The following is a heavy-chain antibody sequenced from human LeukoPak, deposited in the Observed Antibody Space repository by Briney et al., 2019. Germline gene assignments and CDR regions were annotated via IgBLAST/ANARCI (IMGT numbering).Heavy chain of an antibody. J-gene: IGHJ4*02. D-gene: IGHD3-16*01. V-gene: IGHV3-23*01. CDR1: GFTFSSYA. CDR3: AKVGVITDCDY. Sequence: TGGSLRLSCAASGFTFSSYAMSWVRQAPGKGLEWVSAISGSGGSTYYADSVKGRFTISRDNSKNTLSLQMNSLRAEDTAVYCCAKVGVITDCDYWGQGTLVTVSS. CDR2: ISGSGGST.